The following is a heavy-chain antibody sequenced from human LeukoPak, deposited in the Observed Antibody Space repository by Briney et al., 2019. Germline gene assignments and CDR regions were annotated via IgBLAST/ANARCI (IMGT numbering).Heavy chain of an antibody. CDR1: GFTFSSYA. CDR2: ISYDGSNK. V-gene: IGHV3-30*04. J-gene: IGHJ4*02. D-gene: IGHD6-19*01. Sequence: GVSLTLSCAASGFTFSSYAMHWVRQAPGKGLEGVAVISYDGSNKYYADSVKGRFTISRDNSKNTLYMQMNSLRAEDTAVYYCARGNSHSSGWYVVEFDYWGQGTLVTVSS. CDR3: ARGNSHSSGWYVVEFDY.